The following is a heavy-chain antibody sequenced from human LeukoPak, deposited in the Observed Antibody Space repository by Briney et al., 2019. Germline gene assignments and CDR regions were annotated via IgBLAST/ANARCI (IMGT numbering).Heavy chain of an antibody. Sequence: GGSLRLPCAASEFSFSSYGVHGCREAPGKGVEGVASIWYDGSNNDYADSVKGRFTISRDNSKDTLYLTMDSLRAEHTAVYYCAKDLRRYHWNDGPVDYWGQGPLVTVSS. CDR1: EFSFSSYG. D-gene: IGHD1-1*01. J-gene: IGHJ4*02. CDR2: IWYDGSNN. V-gene: IGHV3-30*02. CDR3: AKDLRRYHWNDGPVDY.